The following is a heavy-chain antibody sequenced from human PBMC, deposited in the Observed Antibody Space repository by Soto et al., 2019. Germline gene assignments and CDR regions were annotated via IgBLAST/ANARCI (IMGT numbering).Heavy chain of an antibody. CDR2: INSDGRST. D-gene: IGHD6-13*01. CDR3: ARRVAAAAGPYYFDS. Sequence: GWSLRLSCAASGFTLSTYWMHWLRQDPGKELVWVSRINSDGRSTSYADSVKGRFTISRDNAKNTLYLQMNGLRVEDTAVYYCARRVAAAAGPYYFDSWSQGTLVTVSS. CDR1: GFTLSTYW. J-gene: IGHJ4*02. V-gene: IGHV3-74*01.